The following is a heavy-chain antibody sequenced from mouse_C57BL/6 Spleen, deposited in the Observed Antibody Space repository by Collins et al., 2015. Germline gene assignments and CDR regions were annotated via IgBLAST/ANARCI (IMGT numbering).Heavy chain of an antibody. CDR1: GYTFTSYW. Sequence: QVQLQRPGAELVRPGASVKMSCKASGYTFTSYWITWVKQRPGQGLEWIGDIYPGSGSTNYNEKFKSKATLTVDTSSSTAYMQLSSLTSEDSAVYYCARNYYGSSYWYFDVWGTGTTVTVSS. V-gene: IGHV1-55*01. CDR2: IYPGSGST. CDR3: ARNYYGSSYWYFDV. J-gene: IGHJ1*03. D-gene: IGHD1-1*01.